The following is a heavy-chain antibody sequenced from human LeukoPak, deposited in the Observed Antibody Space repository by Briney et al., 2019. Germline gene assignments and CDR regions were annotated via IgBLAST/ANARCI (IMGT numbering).Heavy chain of an antibody. J-gene: IGHJ3*02. CDR1: GWSFSGYY. CDR3: ARHYYYDTSGSRDAFDI. V-gene: IGHV4-34*01. D-gene: IGHD3-22*01. CDR2: INHSGST. Sequence: PSETLSLICAVYGWSFSGYYWSWIRQPPGKGLEWIGEINHSGSTNYNPSRKSRVTISVDTSKNQFSLKLSSVTAADTAVYYCARHYYYDTSGSRDAFDIWGQGTMVTVSS.